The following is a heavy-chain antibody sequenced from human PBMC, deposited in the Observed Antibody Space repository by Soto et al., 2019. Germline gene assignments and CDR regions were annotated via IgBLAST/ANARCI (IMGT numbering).Heavy chain of an antibody. D-gene: IGHD6-6*01. J-gene: IGHJ3*02. CDR2: IIPIFGTA. V-gene: IGHV1-69*13. Sequence: PGASVKVSCKASGGTFSSYAISWVRQAPGQGLEWMGGIIPIFGTANYAQKFQGRVTITADESTSTAYMELSSLRSEDTAVYYCARVRQQLVHAVDAFDIWGQGTMVTVSS. CDR3: ARVRQQLVHAVDAFDI. CDR1: GGTFSSYA.